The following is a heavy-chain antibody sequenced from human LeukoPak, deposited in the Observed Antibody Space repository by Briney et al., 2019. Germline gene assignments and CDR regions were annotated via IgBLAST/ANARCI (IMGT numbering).Heavy chain of an antibody. CDR1: GYTLTELS. D-gene: IGHD2-15*01. J-gene: IGHJ3*02. V-gene: IGHV1-24*01. CDR3: ATSGLLSSRVDAFDI. Sequence: ASVKVSCQVSGYTLTELSMHWVRQAPAKGLEWMGGFDPEDGETIYAQKFQGRVTMTEDTSTDTAYMELSSLRSEDPAVYYCATSGLLSSRVDAFDIWGQGTMVTVSS. CDR2: FDPEDGET.